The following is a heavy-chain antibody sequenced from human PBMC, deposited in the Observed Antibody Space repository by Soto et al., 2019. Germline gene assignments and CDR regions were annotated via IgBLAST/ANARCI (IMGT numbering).Heavy chain of an antibody. Sequence: EVQLLESGGGLVQPGGSLRLSCAASGFTFSSYAMSWVRQAPGKGLEWVSAISGSGGSSYYADSVKGRFTISSANSKNTLHLQMNSQRAEDTAVYNCAKHRLGDYWVYYFAYWGRGNLVIVSS. CDR3: AKHRLGDYWVYYFAY. CDR2: ISGSGGSS. CDR1: GFTFSSYA. V-gene: IGHV3-23*01. D-gene: IGHD4-17*01. J-gene: IGHJ4*02.